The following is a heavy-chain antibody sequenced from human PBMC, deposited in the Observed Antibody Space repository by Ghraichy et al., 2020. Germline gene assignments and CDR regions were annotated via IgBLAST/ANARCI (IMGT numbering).Heavy chain of an antibody. J-gene: IGHJ2*01. CDR1: GFTLSDSY. CDR3: ARNEVIAARPMEWYLDL. D-gene: IGHD6-6*01. CDR2: LYSGGTT. Sequence: GGSLRLSCSASGFTLSDSYMTWVRQSPGKGLEWVSILYSGGTTYYADSVRGRFTVSRHNSKSTMYLQMSSLRREDTAVYYCARNEVIAARPMEWYLDLWGRGTLVTVSS. V-gene: IGHV3-53*04.